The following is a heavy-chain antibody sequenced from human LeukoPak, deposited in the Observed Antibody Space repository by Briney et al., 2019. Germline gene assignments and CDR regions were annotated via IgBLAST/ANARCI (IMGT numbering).Heavy chain of an antibody. CDR1: GGSISSSSYY. D-gene: IGHD1-26*01. V-gene: IGHV4-39*01. CDR3: ARPLTRSGSCYV. J-gene: IGHJ4*02. CDR2: IYYTGST. Sequence: SETLSLTCTVSGGSISSSSYYWGWIRQPPGKGLEWIGSIYYTGSTYYNPSLKSRVTISVDTSKNQLSLKLSSVTAADTAVYYCARPLTRSGSCYVWGQGILVTVSS.